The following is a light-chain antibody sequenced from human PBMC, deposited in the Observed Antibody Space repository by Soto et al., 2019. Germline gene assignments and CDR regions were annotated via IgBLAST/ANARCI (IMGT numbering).Light chain of an antibody. CDR3: SSYTSSSTPV. CDR2: DVS. CDR1: SSDVGGYNY. V-gene: IGLV2-14*01. J-gene: IGLJ2*01. Sequence: QSALTQPASVSGSPGQSITISCTGTSSDVGGYNYVSWYQQHPGKAPKLMSYDVSNRPSGVSNRFSGSKSGNTASLTISGLKAEDEADYYCSSYTSSSTPVFGGGTKVTVL.